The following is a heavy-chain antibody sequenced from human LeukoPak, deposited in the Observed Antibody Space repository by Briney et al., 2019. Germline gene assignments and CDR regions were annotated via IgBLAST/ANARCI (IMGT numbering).Heavy chain of an antibody. V-gene: IGHV3-23*01. CDR1: GFTFSSYA. CDR3: AKDMKPYYYGSGRGAFDI. J-gene: IGHJ3*02. Sequence: PGGSLRLSCAASGFTFSSYAMSWVRQAPGKGLEWVSAISGSGGSTYYADSVEGRFTISRDNSKNTLYLQMNSLRAEDTAVYYCAKDMKPYYYGSGRGAFDIWGQGTMVTVSS. D-gene: IGHD3-10*01. CDR2: ISGSGGST.